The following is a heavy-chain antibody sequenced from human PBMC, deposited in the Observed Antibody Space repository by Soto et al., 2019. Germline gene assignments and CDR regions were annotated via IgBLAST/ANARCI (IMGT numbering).Heavy chain of an antibody. CDR3: ARGRYGDY. CDR2: ISAQNGNT. D-gene: IGHD3-10*01. Sequence: QVHLVQSGAKVKKPGASVKVSCKGSGYTFTSYGITWVRQAPGQGLEWMGWISAQNGNTDYAQKLQGRVTVTRDTSMSTAYMELRSLRSDDTAVYYCARGRYGDYWGQGALVTVSS. V-gene: IGHV1-18*01. J-gene: IGHJ4*02. CDR1: GYTFTSYG.